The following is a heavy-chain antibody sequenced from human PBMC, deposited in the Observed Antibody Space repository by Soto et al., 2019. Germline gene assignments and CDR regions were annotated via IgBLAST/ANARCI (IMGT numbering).Heavy chain of an antibody. J-gene: IGHJ5*02. CDR1: GFTFSSYW. CDR3: ARDPSGYSSSWYWFDP. D-gene: IGHD6-13*01. V-gene: IGHV3-7*01. CDR2: IKQDGSEK. Sequence: GGSLRLSCAASGFTFSSYWMSWVRQAPGKGLEWVANIKQDGSEKYYVDSVKGRFTISRDNAKNSLYLQMNSLRAEDTAVYYCARDPSGYSSSWYWFDPWGQGTLVTVSS.